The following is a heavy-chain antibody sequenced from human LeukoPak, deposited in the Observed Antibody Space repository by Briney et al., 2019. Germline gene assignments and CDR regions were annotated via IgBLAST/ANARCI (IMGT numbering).Heavy chain of an antibody. Sequence: SETLSLTCTVSGGSISSHYWSWIRQPPGKGLEWIGYIYYSGSTNYNPSLKSRVSISVDTSKNQFSPKLSSVTAADTAVYYCARGGGFWSGYFSEYNWFDPWGQGTLVTVSS. D-gene: IGHD3-3*01. CDR2: IYYSGST. J-gene: IGHJ5*02. V-gene: IGHV4-59*11. CDR3: ARGGGFWSGYFSEYNWFDP. CDR1: GGSISSHY.